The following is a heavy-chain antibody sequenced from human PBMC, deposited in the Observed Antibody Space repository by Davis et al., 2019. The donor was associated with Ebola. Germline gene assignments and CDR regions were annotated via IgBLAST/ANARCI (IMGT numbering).Heavy chain of an antibody. CDR1: GGSFSGYY. J-gene: IGHJ4*02. V-gene: IGHV4-34*01. CDR2: INHSGST. CDR3: ARGSRDPGGEPSRVPFDY. Sequence: PSETLSLTCAVYGGSFSGYYWSWIRQPPGKGLEWIGEINHSGSTNYNPSLKSRVTISVDTSKNQFSLKLSSVTAADTTVYYCARGSRDPGGEPSRVPFDYWGQGTLVTVSS. D-gene: IGHD1-14*01.